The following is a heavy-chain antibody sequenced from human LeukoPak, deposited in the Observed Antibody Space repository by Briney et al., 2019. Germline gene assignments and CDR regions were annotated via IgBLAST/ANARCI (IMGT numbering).Heavy chain of an antibody. J-gene: IGHJ4*03. Sequence: GGSLRLSCAASGFTLRSYDMSWVRQAPGKGLEWVAATSGSGVNSYYADSVRGRFTISRDNSQNTLYLQMDSLRAEDTALYYCAKEYSGYDFDYWGQGTTVTVSS. CDR1: GFTLRSYD. D-gene: IGHD5-12*01. CDR3: AKEYSGYDFDY. CDR2: TSGSGVNS. V-gene: IGHV3-23*01.